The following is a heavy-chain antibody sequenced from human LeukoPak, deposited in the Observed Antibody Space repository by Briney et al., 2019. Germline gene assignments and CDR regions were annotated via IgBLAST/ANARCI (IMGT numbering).Heavy chain of an antibody. CDR3: ARDYCSSTSCLFDY. CDR1: GYAFTGYH. CDR2: INPNSGDT. D-gene: IGHD2-2*01. J-gene: IGHJ4*02. Sequence: ASVKVSCKASGYAFTGYHMHWVRQAPGQGLEWMGRINPNSGDTNYAQKFQGRVTMTRDTSISTAYMELSRLRSDDTAVYYCARDYCSSTSCLFDYWGQGTLVTVSS. V-gene: IGHV1-2*06.